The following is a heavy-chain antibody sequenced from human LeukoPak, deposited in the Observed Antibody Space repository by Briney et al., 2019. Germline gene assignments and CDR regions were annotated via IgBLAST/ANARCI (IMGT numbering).Heavy chain of an antibody. V-gene: IGHV1-2*02. CDR1: GYTFTSYG. CDR2: INPNSGGT. D-gene: IGHD3-22*01. Sequence: ASVKVSCKASGYTFTSYGISWVRQAPGQGLEWMGWINPNSGGTNYAQKFQGRVTMTRDTSISTAYMELSRLRSDDTAVYYCARDRDSSGYYYYMDVWGKGTTVTVSS. CDR3: ARDRDSSGYYYYMDV. J-gene: IGHJ6*03.